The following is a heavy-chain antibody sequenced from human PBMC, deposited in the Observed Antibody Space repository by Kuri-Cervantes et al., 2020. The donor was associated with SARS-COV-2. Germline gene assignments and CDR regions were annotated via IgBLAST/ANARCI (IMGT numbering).Heavy chain of an antibody. J-gene: IGHJ4*02. CDR1: GFTFSSYA. CDR3: AKGGLYGFGESHFVD. Sequence: GESLKISCAASGFTFSSYAMHWVRQAPGKGLEWVADISYDGRNKYYADSVKGRFTISRDNSKNTLFLQMNSLRAVDTAVYYCAKGGLYGFGESHFVDWGQGPLVTVSS. V-gene: IGHV3-30*04. D-gene: IGHD3-10*01. CDR2: ISYDGRNK.